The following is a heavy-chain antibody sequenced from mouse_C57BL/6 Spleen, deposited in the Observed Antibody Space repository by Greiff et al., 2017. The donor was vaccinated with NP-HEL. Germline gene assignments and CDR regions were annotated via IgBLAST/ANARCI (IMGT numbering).Heavy chain of an antibody. CDR3: ARRGNFPWFAY. Sequence: EVKLMESGGDLVKPGGSLKLSCAASGFTFSSYGMSWVRQTPDKRLEWVATISSGGSYTYYPDSVKGRFTISRDNAKNTLYLQMSSLKSEDTAMYYCARRGNFPWFAYWGQGTLVTVSA. D-gene: IGHD2-1*01. CDR2: ISSGGSYT. V-gene: IGHV5-6*02. J-gene: IGHJ3*01. CDR1: GFTFSSYG.